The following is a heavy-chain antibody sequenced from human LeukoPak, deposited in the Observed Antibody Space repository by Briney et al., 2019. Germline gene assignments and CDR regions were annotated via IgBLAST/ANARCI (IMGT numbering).Heavy chain of an antibody. CDR3: AKAGVISGWDY. J-gene: IGHJ4*02. Sequence: GGSLRLSCVASGFTFNNYTMRWVRQAPVKGLEWLSAIGEEKSGSWTKSADSVKSRFTISRDNSENTLYLQMDSLTVEDTAVYYCAKAGVISGWDYWGQGVLVTVSS. CDR2: IGEEKSGSWT. CDR1: GFTFNNYT. D-gene: IGHD3-3*02. V-gene: IGHV3-23*01.